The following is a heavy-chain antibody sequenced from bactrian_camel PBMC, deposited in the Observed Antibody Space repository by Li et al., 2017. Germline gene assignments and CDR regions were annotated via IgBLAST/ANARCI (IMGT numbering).Heavy chain of an antibody. J-gene: IGHJ4*01. V-gene: IGHV3S1*01. CDR2: IISNGGST. Sequence: HVQLVESGGGLVQPGGSLRVSCAASGFIFSSHWMYWVRQAPGKGLEWVSTIISNGGSTYYADSMKGRFTISRDNAKNTVYLQMNSLKPEDTAVYYCAKLTSRGSELGYWGQGTQVTVS. D-gene: IGHD1*01. CDR1: GFIFSSHW. CDR3: AKLTSRGSELGY.